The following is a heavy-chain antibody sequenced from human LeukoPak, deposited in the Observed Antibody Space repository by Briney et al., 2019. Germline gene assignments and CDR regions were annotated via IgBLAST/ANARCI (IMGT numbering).Heavy chain of an antibody. CDR3: AKDTLVVDYDSSGPPPSDY. Sequence: GGSLRLSCAVSGFTFSSYAMSWVRQAPGKGLEWVSAISGSGGSTYYADSVKGRFTISRDNSKNTLYLQMNSLRAEVTAVYYCAKDTLVVDYDSSGPPPSDYWGQGTLVTVSS. V-gene: IGHV3-23*01. D-gene: IGHD3-22*01. CDR2: ISGSGGST. J-gene: IGHJ4*02. CDR1: GFTFSSYA.